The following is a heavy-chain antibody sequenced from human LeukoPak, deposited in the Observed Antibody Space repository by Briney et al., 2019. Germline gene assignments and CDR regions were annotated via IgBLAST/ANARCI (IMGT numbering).Heavy chain of an antibody. J-gene: IGHJ6*03. V-gene: IGHV3-48*03. Sequence: GGSLRLSCAASGFVFSSYEMNWVRQAPGKGLEWVSYISSSDSRTYYADSVKGRFTISRDNAKNSLYLQMISLRAEDTAVYYCARMSVYYYHCMDVWGKGTTVTVSS. CDR2: ISSSDSRT. CDR1: GFVFSSYE. CDR3: ARMSVYYYHCMDV. D-gene: IGHD5/OR15-5a*01.